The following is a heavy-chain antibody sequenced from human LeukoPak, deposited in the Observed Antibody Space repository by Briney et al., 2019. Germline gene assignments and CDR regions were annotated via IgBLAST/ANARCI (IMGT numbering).Heavy chain of an antibody. D-gene: IGHD1-26*01. Sequence: PSETLSLTCTVSGGSISSSVYYWGWIRQPPGKGLEWIGSIYYTGNTYYNASLQSRVTISIDTSENQFSLRLNSVTAADTAMYYCVKSGGYGLIDYWGPGTLVTVSS. V-gene: IGHV4-39*01. CDR3: VKSGGYGLIDY. CDR1: GGSISSSVYY. CDR2: IYYTGNT. J-gene: IGHJ4*02.